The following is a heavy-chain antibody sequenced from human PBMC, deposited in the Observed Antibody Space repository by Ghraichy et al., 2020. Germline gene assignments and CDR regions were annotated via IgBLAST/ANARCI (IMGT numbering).Heavy chain of an antibody. CDR2: ISWNSGSI. V-gene: IGHV3-9*01. J-gene: IGHJ6*02. CDR3: AKDMSAAIGEGYYYGMDV. D-gene: IGHD2-2*02. Sequence: GGSLRLSCAASGFTFDDYAKHWVRQAPGKGLEWVSGISWNSGSIGYADSVKGRFTISRDNAKNSLYLQMNSLRAEDTALYYCAKDMSAAIGEGYYYGMDVWGQGTTVTVSS. CDR1: GFTFDDYA.